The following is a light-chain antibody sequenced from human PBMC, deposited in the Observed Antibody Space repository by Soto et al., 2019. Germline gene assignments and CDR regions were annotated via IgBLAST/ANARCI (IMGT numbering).Light chain of an antibody. Sequence: EIVMTQSPATLSVSPGQRATLSCRASRSVSSSLAWFQQKPGRAPRLLVYGASTRATGIPARFSGSGSGTEFTLTISSLQSEDFAVYYCQQYNNWPVFGQGTKVEIK. CDR3: QQYNNWPV. CDR1: RSVSSS. CDR2: GAS. J-gene: IGKJ1*01. V-gene: IGKV3-15*01.